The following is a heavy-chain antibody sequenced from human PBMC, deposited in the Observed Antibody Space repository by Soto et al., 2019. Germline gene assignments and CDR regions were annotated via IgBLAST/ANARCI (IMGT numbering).Heavy chain of an antibody. CDR2: IYDSGST. CDR1: GGSISSGDYY. D-gene: IGHD2-15*01. J-gene: IGHJ5*02. Sequence: QVQLQESGPGLVKPSQTLSLTCTVSGGSISSGDYYWSWIRQPPGKGLEWIGYIYDSGSTYYNPSLNSRLTISVDTSKNQFSLKLNSVTAADTAVYFCAKSDYCSGGGCSLWFDPWGQGTLVTVSS. CDR3: AKSDYCSGGGCSLWFDP. V-gene: IGHV4-30-4*01.